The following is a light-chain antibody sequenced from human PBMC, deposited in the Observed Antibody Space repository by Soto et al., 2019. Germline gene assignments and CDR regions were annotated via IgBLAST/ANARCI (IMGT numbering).Light chain of an antibody. Sequence: EIVMTQSPASLSVSPGGRATLSCRASQSVSSNLAWYQQKPGQAPRLLIHGASTRATGIPARFSGSGSGTEFTLTISSLQSEDFAAYYCQQYNNWPETFGQGTKVEIK. CDR2: GAS. CDR3: QQYNNWPET. V-gene: IGKV3-15*01. CDR1: QSVSSN. J-gene: IGKJ1*01.